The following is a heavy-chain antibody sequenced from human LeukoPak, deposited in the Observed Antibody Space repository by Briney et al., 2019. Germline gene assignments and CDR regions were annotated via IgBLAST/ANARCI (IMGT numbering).Heavy chain of an antibody. Sequence: GASVKVSCKVSGYTLTELSMHWVRQAPGKGLEWMGGFDPEDGETIYAQKFQGRVTMTEDTSTDAAYMELSSLRSEDTAVYYCATALLSSGGYDAGYYYYYGMDVWGQGTTVTVSS. D-gene: IGHD3-22*01. CDR3: ATALLSSGGYDAGYYYYYGMDV. V-gene: IGHV1-24*01. CDR1: GYTLTELS. CDR2: FDPEDGET. J-gene: IGHJ6*02.